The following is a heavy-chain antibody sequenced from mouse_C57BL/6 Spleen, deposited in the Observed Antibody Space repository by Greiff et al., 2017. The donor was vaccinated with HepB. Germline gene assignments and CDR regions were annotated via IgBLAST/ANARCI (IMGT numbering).Heavy chain of an antibody. CDR3: ARGGVGGYY. CDR2: ISYDGSN. V-gene: IGHV3-6*01. Sequence: VQLKESGPGLVKPSQSLSLTCSVTGYSITSGYYWNWIRQFPGNKLEWMGYISYDGSNNYNPSLKNRISITRDTSKNQFFLKLNSVTTEDTATYYCARGGVGGYYWGQGTTLTVSS. D-gene: IGHD1-1*02. CDR1: GYSITSGYY. J-gene: IGHJ2*01.